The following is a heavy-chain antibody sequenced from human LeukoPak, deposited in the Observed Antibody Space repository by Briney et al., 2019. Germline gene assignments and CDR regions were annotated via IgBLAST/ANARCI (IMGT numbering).Heavy chain of an antibody. CDR1: GYSFTSYW. V-gene: IGHV5-51*01. Sequence: GESLKISCKGSGYSFTSYWIGWVRQMPGKGLEWMGIIYPGDSDTRYSPSFQGQVTISADKSISTAYLQWSSLKASDTAMYYCARQGSQWYSSSWYYFDYWGQGTLVTVSS. D-gene: IGHD6-13*01. CDR3: ARQGSQWYSSSWYYFDY. J-gene: IGHJ4*02. CDR2: IYPGDSDT.